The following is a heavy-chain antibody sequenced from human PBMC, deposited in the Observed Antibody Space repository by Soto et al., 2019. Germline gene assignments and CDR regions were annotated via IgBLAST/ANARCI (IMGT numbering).Heavy chain of an antibody. CDR3: ARLDVVRGVTLSYFDY. CDR1: GGSITSYQ. CDR2: IHYRGTT. D-gene: IGHD3-10*01. V-gene: IGHV4-59*01. Sequence: PSETLSLTCTVSGGSITSYQWSWIRQPPGKGLEWIGYIHYRGTTNYNPSLKSRVTKSVDTSKNQFSLNLSSVTAADTAVYYCARLDVVRGVTLSYFDYWGLGTLVTVSS. J-gene: IGHJ4*02.